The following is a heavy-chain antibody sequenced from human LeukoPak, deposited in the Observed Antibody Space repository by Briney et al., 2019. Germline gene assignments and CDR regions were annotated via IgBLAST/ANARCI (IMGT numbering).Heavy chain of an antibody. CDR1: GFTFSSYW. J-gene: IGHJ4*02. CDR3: ARSLAPASIVVVPAADIDY. D-gene: IGHD2-2*01. Sequence: GGSLRLSCAASGFTFSSYWMHWVRQAPGKGLVWVSRINSDRSSTSYADSVKGRFTISRDNAKNTLYLQMNSLRAEDTAVYYCARSLAPASIVVVPAADIDYWGQGTLVTVSS. V-gene: IGHV3-74*01. CDR2: INSDRSST.